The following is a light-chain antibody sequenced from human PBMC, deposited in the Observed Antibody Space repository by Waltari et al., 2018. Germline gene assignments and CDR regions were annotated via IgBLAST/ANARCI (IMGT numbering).Light chain of an antibody. V-gene: IGLV2-23*01. CDR1: SSDVGRYNL. Sequence: QSALTQPASVSGSPGQAITLSCTGTSSDVGRYNLVSWYQQHPGKAPKLLIFEGSKRPSGVSNLFSGSKSGNTASLTISGLQAEDDADYYCCSYAGSFDVVFGGGTKLTVL. CDR3: CSYAGSFDVV. CDR2: EGS. J-gene: IGLJ2*01.